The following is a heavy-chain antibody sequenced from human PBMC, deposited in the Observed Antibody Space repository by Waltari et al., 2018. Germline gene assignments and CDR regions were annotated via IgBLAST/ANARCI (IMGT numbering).Heavy chain of an antibody. V-gene: IGHV1-2*02. D-gene: IGHD2-2*01. Sequence: QVQLVQSGAEVKKPGASVKVSCKASGYTFTGYYMHWVRQAPGQGLEWMGWINPNSGGTNYAQKFQGRVTMTRDTSISTAYMELSRLRSDDTAVYYCARGVPGLVDEDIVVVPAAYNWFDPWGQGTLVTVSS. J-gene: IGHJ5*02. CDR2: INPNSGGT. CDR3: ARGVPGLVDEDIVVVPAAYNWFDP. CDR1: GYTFTGYY.